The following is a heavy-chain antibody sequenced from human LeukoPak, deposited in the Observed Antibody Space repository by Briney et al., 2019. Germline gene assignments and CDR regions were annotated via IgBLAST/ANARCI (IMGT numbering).Heavy chain of an antibody. D-gene: IGHD6-13*01. J-gene: IGHJ3*02. CDR3: ARGQVDIASETDAFDI. CDR1: GYTFTSYG. Sequence: GASVKVSCKASGYTFTSYGISWVRQAPGQGLEWMGWISAYNGNTNYAQKLQGRVTMTTDTSTSTAYMELRSLRSDDTAVYYCARGQVDIASETDAFDIWGQGTMVTVSS. CDR2: ISAYNGNT. V-gene: IGHV1-18*01.